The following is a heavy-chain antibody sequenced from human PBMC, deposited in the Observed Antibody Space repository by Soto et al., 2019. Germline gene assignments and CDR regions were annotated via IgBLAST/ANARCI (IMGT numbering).Heavy chain of an antibody. Sequence: KASETLSLTCAVYGGSFSGYYWSWIRQPPGKGLEWIGEINHSGSTNYNPSLKSRVTISVDTSKNQFSLQLNSVTPEDTAVYYCAGDYGEHYYYMDVWGKGTTVTVSS. V-gene: IGHV4-34*01. CDR2: INHSGST. CDR1: GGSFSGYY. J-gene: IGHJ6*03. D-gene: IGHD4-17*01. CDR3: AGDYGEHYYYMDV.